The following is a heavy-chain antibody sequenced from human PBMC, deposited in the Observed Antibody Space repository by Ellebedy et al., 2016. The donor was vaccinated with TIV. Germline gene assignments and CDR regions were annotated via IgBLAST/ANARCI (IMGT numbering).Heavy chain of an antibody. Sequence: GESLKISXAASGFTFSSYAMSWVRQAPGKGLEWVSYISSSGSTIYYADSVKGRFTISRDNSKNTLYLQMNSLRAEDTAVYYCAKGPTGTTMFDYWGQGTLVTVSS. CDR2: ISSSGSTI. D-gene: IGHD1-7*01. J-gene: IGHJ4*02. V-gene: IGHV3-23*01. CDR1: GFTFSSYA. CDR3: AKGPTGTTMFDY.